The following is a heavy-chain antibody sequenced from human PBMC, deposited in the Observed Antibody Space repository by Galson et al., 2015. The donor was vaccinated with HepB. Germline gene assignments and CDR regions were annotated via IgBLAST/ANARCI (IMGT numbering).Heavy chain of an antibody. CDR3: AGDDCYGSSGNYDYYGMDV. CDR2: INIGSGNT. V-gene: IGHV1-3*04. CDR1: GYTFTTSA. Sequence: SVKVSCKASGYTFTTSAMHWVRQARGQRLEWMGWINIGSGNTKYSQKFQGRVTITRDISANTAYMELSSLRSEDTAVYYCAGDDCYGSSGNYDYYGMDVWGKGTTVTVSS. D-gene: IGHD3-22*01. J-gene: IGHJ6*04.